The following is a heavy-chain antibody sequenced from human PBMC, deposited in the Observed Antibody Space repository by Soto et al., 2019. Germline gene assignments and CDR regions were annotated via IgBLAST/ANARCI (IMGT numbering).Heavy chain of an antibody. CDR3: ARAEEIQLWNFDY. D-gene: IGHD5-18*01. CDR2: IYYSGST. Sequence: SETLSLTCTVSGGSISSSSYYWGWIRQPPGKGLEWIGSIYYSGSTYYNPSLKSRVTISVDTSKNQFSLKLSSVTAADTAVYYCARAEEIQLWNFDYWGQGTLVTVSS. J-gene: IGHJ4*02. V-gene: IGHV4-39*07. CDR1: GGSISSSSYY.